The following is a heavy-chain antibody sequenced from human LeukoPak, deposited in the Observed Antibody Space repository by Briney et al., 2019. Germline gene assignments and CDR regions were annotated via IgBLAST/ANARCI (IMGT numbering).Heavy chain of an antibody. CDR1: GFTFSSYA. D-gene: IGHD2-2*01. Sequence: GGSLRLSCAASGFTFSSYAMSWVRQAPGKGLEWVSAISGSGGSTYYADSVKGRFTISRDNSKNTLYLQMNSLRTEDTAVYYFAKGEYQLLFAFDIWGQGTMVTVSS. V-gene: IGHV3-23*01. CDR3: AKGEYQLLFAFDI. J-gene: IGHJ3*02. CDR2: ISGSGGST.